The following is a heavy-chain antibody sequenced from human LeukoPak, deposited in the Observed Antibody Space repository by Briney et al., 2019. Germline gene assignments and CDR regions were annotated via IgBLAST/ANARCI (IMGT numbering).Heavy chain of an antibody. Sequence: PGGSLRLSCAASGFTFSSYAMHWVRQAPGKGLEWVAVISYDGSNKYYADSVKGRFTISRDNSKNTLYLQMNSLRAEDTAVYYCARPFTMIVVGYNFDYWGQGTLVTVSS. J-gene: IGHJ4*02. CDR3: ARPFTMIVVGYNFDY. V-gene: IGHV3-30*04. D-gene: IGHD3-22*01. CDR1: GFTFSSYA. CDR2: ISYDGSNK.